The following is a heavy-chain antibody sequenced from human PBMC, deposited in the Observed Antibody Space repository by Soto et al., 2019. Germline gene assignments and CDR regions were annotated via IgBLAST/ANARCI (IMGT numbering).Heavy chain of an antibody. Sequence: LGESLKISCKGSGYSFTSYWIGWVRQMPGKGLEWMGIIYPGDSDTRYSPSFQGQVTISADKSISTAYLQWSSLKASDTAMYYCARQKIGYSYGYILNYYYDMDVWGQGTTVTVSS. V-gene: IGHV5-51*01. CDR1: GYSFTSYW. J-gene: IGHJ6*02. D-gene: IGHD5-18*01. CDR3: ARQKIGYSYGYILNYYYDMDV. CDR2: IYPGDSDT.